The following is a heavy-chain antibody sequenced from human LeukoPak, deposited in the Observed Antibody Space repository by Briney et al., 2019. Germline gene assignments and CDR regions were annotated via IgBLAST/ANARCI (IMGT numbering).Heavy chain of an antibody. Sequence: GGSLRLSCAASGCTFSSYAMHWVRQAPGKGLEWVAVISYDGSNKYYADSVKGRFTITRDNSKNTLYLQMNSLSAEDTAVYYCASVSRFLEWLSHFDYWGQGTLVTVSS. D-gene: IGHD3-3*01. J-gene: IGHJ4*02. V-gene: IGHV3-30*04. CDR3: ASVSRFLEWLSHFDY. CDR2: ISYDGSNK. CDR1: GCTFSSYA.